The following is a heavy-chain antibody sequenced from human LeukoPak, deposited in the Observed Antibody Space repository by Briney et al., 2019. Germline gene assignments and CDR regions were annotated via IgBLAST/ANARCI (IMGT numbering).Heavy chain of an antibody. Sequence: GGSLRLSCAASGFTFSSYEMNWVRQVPGKGLEWVSYISSSGATKYYADSVKGRLTISRDNAKNSLYLQMNSLRAEDTAVYYCATGKHYYDSSGYYFYYFDCWGQGTLVTVSS. D-gene: IGHD3-22*01. CDR2: ISSSGATK. J-gene: IGHJ4*02. CDR1: GFTFSSYE. V-gene: IGHV3-48*03. CDR3: ATGKHYYDSSGYYFYYFDC.